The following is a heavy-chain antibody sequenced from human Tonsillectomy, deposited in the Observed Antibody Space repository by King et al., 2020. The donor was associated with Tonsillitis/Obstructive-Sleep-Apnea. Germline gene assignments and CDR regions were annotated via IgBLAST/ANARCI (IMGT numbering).Heavy chain of an antibody. CDR3: ARKGFLGPIRTYYMDV. Sequence: VQLQESGPGLVKPSGTLSLTCAVSGGSISSSNWWSWVRQPPGKGLEWIGEIYHSGNTNYNPSLKSRVTISVDKSKNQFSLKLSSVTAADTAVYFCARKGFLGPIRTYYMDVWGKGTTVNVSS. V-gene: IGHV4-4*02. D-gene: IGHD3-10*01. CDR1: GGSISSSNW. J-gene: IGHJ6*03. CDR2: IYHSGNT.